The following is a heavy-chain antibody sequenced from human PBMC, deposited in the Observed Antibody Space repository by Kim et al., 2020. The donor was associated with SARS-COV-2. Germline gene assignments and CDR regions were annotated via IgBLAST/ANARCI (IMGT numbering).Heavy chain of an antibody. CDR2: PNSGNT. J-gene: IGHJ4*02. CDR3: ARLSDY. V-gene: IGHV1-8*01. Sequence: PNSGNTGYAQKFQGRVTMTRNTSISTAYMELSSLRSEDTAVYYCARLSDYWGQGTLVTVSS.